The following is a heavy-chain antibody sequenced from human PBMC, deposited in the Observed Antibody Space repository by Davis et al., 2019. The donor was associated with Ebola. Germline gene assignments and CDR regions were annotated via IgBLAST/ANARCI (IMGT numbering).Heavy chain of an antibody. J-gene: IGHJ2*01. D-gene: IGHD6-6*01. Sequence: SVKVSCKASGGTFSSYAISWVRQAPGQGLEWMGGIIPTLGIANYEQKFQGRVTITADESTSTAYMELSSLRSEDTAVYYCASGLVRGESYWYFDLWGRGTLVTVSS. CDR3: ASGLVRGESYWYFDL. V-gene: IGHV1-69*10. CDR2: IIPTLGIA. CDR1: GGTFSSYA.